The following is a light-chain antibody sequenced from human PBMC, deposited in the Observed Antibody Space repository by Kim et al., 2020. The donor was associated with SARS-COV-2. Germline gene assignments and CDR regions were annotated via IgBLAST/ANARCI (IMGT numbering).Light chain of an antibody. V-gene: IGKV1-39*01. CDR2: ASS. CDR3: QQTYSNPPT. Sequence: ASIGDRVTITCRTSQNIRTYLNWYQRRPGKAPKLLIYASSSLQSEVPSRFSGSGSGADFTLTIAGLQADDFATYHCQQTYSNPPTFGGGTKVDIK. J-gene: IGKJ4*01. CDR1: QNIRTY.